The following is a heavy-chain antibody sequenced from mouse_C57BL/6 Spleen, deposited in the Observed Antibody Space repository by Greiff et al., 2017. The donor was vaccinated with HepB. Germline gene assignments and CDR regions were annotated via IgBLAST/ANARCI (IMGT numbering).Heavy chain of an antibody. V-gene: IGHV1-82*01. CDR3: ARVGLDYAMDY. CDR1: GYAFSSSW. D-gene: IGHD4-1*01. J-gene: IGHJ4*01. CDR2: IYPGDGDT. Sequence: VQLQQSGPELVKPGASVKISCKASGYAFSSSWMNWVKQRPGKGLEWIGRIYPGDGDTNYNGKFKGKATLTADKSSSTAYMQLSSLTSEDSAVYFCARVGLDYAMDYWGQGTSVTVSS.